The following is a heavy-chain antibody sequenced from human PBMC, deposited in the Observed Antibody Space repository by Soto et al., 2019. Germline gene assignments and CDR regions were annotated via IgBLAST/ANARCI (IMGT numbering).Heavy chain of an antibody. CDR2: IIPIFGTA. V-gene: IGHV1-69*01. CDR1: GGTFSSYA. CDR3: ASDPRNPCSSTSCPPRDYSCYGMDV. Sequence: QVQLVQSGAEVKKPGSSVKVSCKASGGTFSSYAISWVRQAPGQGLEWMGGIIPIFGTANYAQKFQGRVTITADESTSKAYMELSSLRSEDTAVYYYASDPRNPCSSTSCPPRDYSCYGMDVWGQGTTDTVSS. J-gene: IGHJ6*02. D-gene: IGHD2-2*01.